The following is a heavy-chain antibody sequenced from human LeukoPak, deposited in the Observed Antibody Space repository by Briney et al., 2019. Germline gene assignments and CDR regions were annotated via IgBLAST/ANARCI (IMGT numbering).Heavy chain of an antibody. CDR3: ARGAIAGGYYYFDY. CDR2: IYYSGST. Sequence: SETLSLTCTVSGGSISSYYWSWIRQPPGKGLEWIGYIYYSGSTNYNPSLKSRVTISVDTSKNQFSLKLSSVTAADTAVYYCARGAIAGGYYYFDYWGQGTLVTVSS. V-gene: IGHV4-59*01. CDR1: GGSISSYY. D-gene: IGHD2-15*01. J-gene: IGHJ4*02.